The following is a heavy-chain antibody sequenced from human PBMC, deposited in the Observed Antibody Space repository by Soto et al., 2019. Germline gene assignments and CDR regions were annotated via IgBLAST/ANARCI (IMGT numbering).Heavy chain of an antibody. V-gene: IGHV2-5*02. J-gene: IGHJ6*02. D-gene: IGHD2-21*02. CDR2: IYWDDDK. Sequence: QITLKESGPTLVKPTQTLTLTCSVSGFSLNTGGLGVGWIRQPPGKALEWLALIYWDDDKRYSPSLRNRLSISKDTSNNLVVFTMTNMDPVDTATYYCIHSRCGGDCLRSYSSHYYYGLAVWGQGTPVTVSS. CDR1: GFSLNTGGLG. CDR3: IHSRCGGDCLRSYSSHYYYGLAV.